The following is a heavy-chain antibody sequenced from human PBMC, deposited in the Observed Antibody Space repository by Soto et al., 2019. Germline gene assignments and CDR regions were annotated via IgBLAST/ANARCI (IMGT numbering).Heavy chain of an antibody. CDR3: AREDIVLVPAAAGPRLGMDV. Sequence: SETLSLTCTVSGGSISSSSYYWGWIRQPPGKGLEWIGSIYYSGSTYYNPSLKSRVTISVDTSKNQFSLKLSSVTAADTAVYYCAREDIVLVPAAAGPRLGMDVWGQGTTVTVSS. D-gene: IGHD2-2*01. CDR1: GGSISSSSYY. J-gene: IGHJ6*02. V-gene: IGHV4-39*02. CDR2: IYYSGST.